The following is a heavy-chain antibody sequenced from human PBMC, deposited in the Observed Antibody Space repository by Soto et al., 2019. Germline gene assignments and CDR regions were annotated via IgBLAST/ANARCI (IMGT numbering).Heavy chain of an antibody. J-gene: IGHJ3*02. D-gene: IGHD2-15*01. CDR1: GGSFSGYY. Sequence: QVQLQQWGAGLLKPSETLSLTCAVYGGSFSGYYWSWIRQPPGKGLEWIGEINHSGSTNCNPSLKGRVTISVDTSKNQFSLKLSSVTAADTAVYYCASGGSRFWGAFDIWGQGTMVTVSS. CDR2: INHSGST. CDR3: ASGGSRFWGAFDI. V-gene: IGHV4-34*01.